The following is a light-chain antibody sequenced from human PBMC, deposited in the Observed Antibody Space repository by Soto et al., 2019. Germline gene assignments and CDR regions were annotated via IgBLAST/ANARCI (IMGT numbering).Light chain of an antibody. CDR3: QTYDGTNGV. V-gene: IGLV6-57*03. CDR2: EDQ. J-gene: IGLJ3*02. Sequence: NFMLTQPHSVSESPGKTVTLSCTRSSGNIAFNYVQWYQQRPGSAPTIVIYEDQKRPSGVPDRFSGSIVSSSNSASLTISGLKTEDEADYYCQTYDGTNGVFGGGTKVTVL. CDR1: SGNIAFNY.